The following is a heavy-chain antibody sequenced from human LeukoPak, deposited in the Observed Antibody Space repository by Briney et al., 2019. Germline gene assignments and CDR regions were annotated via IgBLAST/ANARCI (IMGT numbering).Heavy chain of an antibody. Sequence: ASVKVSCKASGYTFTGFYIHWVPQAPGQGLEWVGWVSTNTGGTNYAQKFQGRVTATKNTSISTAYMDLSKVSSDDTAVYYCGRFDTSGEHFQQWGQGTLVTVSS. CDR1: GYTFTGFY. CDR3: GRFDTSGEHFQQ. V-gene: IGHV1-2*02. J-gene: IGHJ1*01. CDR2: VSTNTGGT. D-gene: IGHD3-22*01.